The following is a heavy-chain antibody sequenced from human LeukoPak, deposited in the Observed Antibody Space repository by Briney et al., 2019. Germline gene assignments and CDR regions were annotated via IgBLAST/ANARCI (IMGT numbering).Heavy chain of an antibody. CDR2: IKEDGSEE. D-gene: IGHD5-18*01. CDR1: GFTFRSYW. Sequence: PGGSLRLSCAASGFTFRSYWMSWVRQAPGKGLEWVANIKEDGSEEYYVDSVKGRFTISRDNAKNSLYLQMNSLRADDTAVYYCARGGYSYTWPPSYYYGMDVWGQGTTVTASS. V-gene: IGHV3-7*05. CDR3: ARGGYSYTWPPSYYYGMDV. J-gene: IGHJ6*02.